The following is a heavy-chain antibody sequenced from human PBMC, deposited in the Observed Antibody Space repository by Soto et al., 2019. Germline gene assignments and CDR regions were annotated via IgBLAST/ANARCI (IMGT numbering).Heavy chain of an antibody. CDR2: ISSNGGST. D-gene: IGHD3-9*01. V-gene: IGHV3-64D*08. CDR3: VKESVRYREYYFDY. Sequence: GGSLRLSCSASGFTFSSYVMHWGRQAPGKGLEYVSAISSNGGSTYYADSVKGRSTISRDNSKNTLYLQMSSLRAEDTAVYYCVKESVRYREYYFDYWGQGTLVTVSS. CDR1: GFTFSSYV. J-gene: IGHJ4*02.